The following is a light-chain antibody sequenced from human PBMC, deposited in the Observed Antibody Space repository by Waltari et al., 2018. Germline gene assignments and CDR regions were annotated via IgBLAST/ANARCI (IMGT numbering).Light chain of an antibody. J-gene: IGKJ3*01. CDR1: QSVFDSSNNKNS. Sequence: DIVMTQSPDSLAVSLGERATINCQSSQSVFDSSNNKNSLAWYQKKPGQPPELPIYWASTRESGVPDRFSGSGSGTDFTLTISSLQAADVAIYYCQQYYTTPFTFGPGTKVDI. CDR3: QQYYTTPFT. V-gene: IGKV4-1*01. CDR2: WAS.